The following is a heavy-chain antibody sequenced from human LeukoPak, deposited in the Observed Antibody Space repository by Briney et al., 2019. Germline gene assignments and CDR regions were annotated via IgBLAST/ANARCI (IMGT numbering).Heavy chain of an antibody. D-gene: IGHD3-22*01. CDR2: ISWNSGSI. V-gene: IGHV3-9*01. J-gene: IGHJ3*02. CDR1: GFTFDDYA. CDR3: ARGLYYYDSSGYSGPPDAFDI. Sequence: GGSLRLSCAASGFTFDDYAMHWVRQAPGKGLEWVSGISWNSGSIGYADSVKGRFTISRDNAKNSLYLQMNSLRAEDTAVYYCARGLYYYDSSGYSGPPDAFDIWGQGTMVTVSS.